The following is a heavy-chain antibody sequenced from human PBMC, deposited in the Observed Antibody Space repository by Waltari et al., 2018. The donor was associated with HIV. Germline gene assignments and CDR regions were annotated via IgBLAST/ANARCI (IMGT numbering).Heavy chain of an antibody. Sequence: QVQLQESGPGLVRPSVTLSLTCTVSGGSIGLYYWRWIRQPPGKELEWIGYIHYSSNSNYIPSLKSRVTVSVYTSKHQFSLKLSSVTSADTSVYYFATLMVYAPRSHYYGMYFWGQVTTFIVSS. CDR3: ATLMVYAPRSHYYGMYF. V-gene: IGHV4-59*01. CDR1: GGSIGLYY. CDR2: IHYSSNS. D-gene: IGHD2-8*01. J-gene: IGHJ6*02.